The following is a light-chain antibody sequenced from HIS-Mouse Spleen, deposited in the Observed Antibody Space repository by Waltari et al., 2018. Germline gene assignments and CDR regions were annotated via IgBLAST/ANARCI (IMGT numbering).Light chain of an antibody. CDR1: SSTIGRTY. CDR3: AAWDDSLSGWV. Sequence: QSVLTQPPSASGTPGQRVTISCSGSSSTIGRTYVYWYQQLPGTAPKLLSYRNNQRPSGVPDRFSGSKSGTSASLAISGLRSEDEADYYCAAWDDSLSGWVFGGGTKLTVL. J-gene: IGLJ3*02. V-gene: IGLV1-47*01. CDR2: RNN.